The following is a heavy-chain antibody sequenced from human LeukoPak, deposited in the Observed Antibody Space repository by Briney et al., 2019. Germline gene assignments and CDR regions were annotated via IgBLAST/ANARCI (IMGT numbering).Heavy chain of an antibody. Sequence: GGSLRLSCTASGCTFGDYSMTWFRRGPGRGLEWVGFIRSKVYGETTQFAASVKGRFTLSRDDSKSIAYLQMNSLKNEDTDVYYCTRDKLDTGSSHDAFDIWGQGTMVTVSS. CDR2: IRSKVYGETT. D-gene: IGHD1-26*01. J-gene: IGHJ3*02. CDR3: TRDKLDTGSSHDAFDI. V-gene: IGHV3-49*03. CDR1: GCTFGDYS.